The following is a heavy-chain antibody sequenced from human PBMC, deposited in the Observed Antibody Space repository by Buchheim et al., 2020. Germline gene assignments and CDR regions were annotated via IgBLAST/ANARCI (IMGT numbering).Heavy chain of an antibody. Sequence: EVQLVESGGGLVQPGGSLRLSCAASGFTFSSYCMSWVRQAPGKGLEWVANIKQDGSEKYYVDSVKGRFTISRDNAKNSLYLQMNSLRAEDTAVYYCASWNDAFHDAFDIWGQGT. V-gene: IGHV3-7*01. J-gene: IGHJ3*02. CDR2: IKQDGSEK. CDR1: GFTFSSYC. CDR3: ASWNDAFHDAFDI. D-gene: IGHD1-1*01.